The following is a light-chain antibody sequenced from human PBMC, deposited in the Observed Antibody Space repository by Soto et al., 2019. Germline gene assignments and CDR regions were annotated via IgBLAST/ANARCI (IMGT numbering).Light chain of an antibody. CDR3: QSYDSSLSGVV. CDR1: SSNIGAGYD. CDR2: GNS. Sequence: QSVLTQPPSVSGAPGQRVTISCTGSSSNIGAGYDVHWYQQLPGTAPKLLIYGNSNRPSGVPDRFSGSKSSTSASLAITGLQAGDEADYYCQSYDSSLSGVVFGGGTKLTVL. J-gene: IGLJ2*01. V-gene: IGLV1-40*01.